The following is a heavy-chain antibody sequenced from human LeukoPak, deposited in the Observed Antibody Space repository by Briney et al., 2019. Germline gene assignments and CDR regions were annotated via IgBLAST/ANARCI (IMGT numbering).Heavy chain of an antibody. CDR3: TTDMWQWLVQFDY. CDR2: IKSKTDGGTT. V-gene: IGHV3-15*01. Sequence: GGSLRLSCAASGFTFSNAWMSWVRQAPGKGLEWVGRIKSKTDGGTTDYAAPVKGRFTISRDDSKNTLYLQMNSLKTEDTAVYYCTTDMWQWLVQFDYWGQGTLVTVSS. D-gene: IGHD6-19*01. CDR1: GFTFSNAW. J-gene: IGHJ4*02.